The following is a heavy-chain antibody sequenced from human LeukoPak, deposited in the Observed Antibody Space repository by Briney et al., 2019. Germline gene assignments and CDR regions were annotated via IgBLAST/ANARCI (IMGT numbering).Heavy chain of an antibody. V-gene: IGHV4-59*01. CDR1: GGSISSYY. CDR3: ARDLFFGEAFGY. D-gene: IGHD3-10*01. CDR2: IYYNGNT. Sequence: SETLSLTCTVSGGSISSYYWSWIRQPPGKGLDWIGYIYYNGNTNQNPSLKSRVTISLDTSQNQFSLKLSSVTAADTAVYYCARDLFFGEAFGYWGQGTLVTVSS. J-gene: IGHJ4*02.